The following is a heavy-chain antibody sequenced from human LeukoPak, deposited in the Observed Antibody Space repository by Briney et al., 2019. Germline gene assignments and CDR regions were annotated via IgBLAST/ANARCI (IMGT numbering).Heavy chain of an antibody. V-gene: IGHV3-7*01. D-gene: IGHD1-26*01. Sequence: GGSLRLSCAASGFTFSTYWMSWVRQAPGKGLEWVANIKQQDGSEKYYVASVKGRFSISRDNAKNSVYLQMNSLRAEDTAIYYCARIRGRRVSIDFWGQGTLVTVSS. CDR3: ARIRGRRVSIDF. CDR1: GFTFSTYW. CDR2: IKQQDGSEK. J-gene: IGHJ4*02.